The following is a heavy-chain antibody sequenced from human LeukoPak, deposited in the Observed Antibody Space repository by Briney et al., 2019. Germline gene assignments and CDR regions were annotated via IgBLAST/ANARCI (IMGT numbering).Heavy chain of an antibody. J-gene: IGHJ4*02. CDR2: IFHSGIT. CDR1: GGSLSRYY. V-gene: IGHV4-59*01. D-gene: IGHD6-19*01. Sequence: SETLSLTRTVSGGSLSRYYGSWIRQPPGKGLECGGYIFHSGITNYNPSLKSRVTISVDTSTNQFSLKLNSVTAADTAVYYCARSSSGWYGLFDSWGQGTLVTVSS. CDR3: ARSSSGWYGLFDS.